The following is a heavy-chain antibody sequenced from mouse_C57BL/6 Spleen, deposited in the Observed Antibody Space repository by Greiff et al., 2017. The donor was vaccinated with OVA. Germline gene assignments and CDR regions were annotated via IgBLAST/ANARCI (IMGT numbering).Heavy chain of an antibody. D-gene: IGHD3-2*02. V-gene: IGHV1-55*01. CDR1: GYTFTSYW. J-gene: IGHJ4*01. CDR3: ARGAQDYYYAMDY. Sequence: VQLQQPGAELVKPGASVTMSCKASGYTFTSYWITWVKQRPGQGLEWIGDIYPGSGSTNYNEKFKSKATLTVDTSSSTAYMQPSSLTSEDSAVYYCARGAQDYYYAMDYWGQGTSVTVSS. CDR2: IYPGSGST.